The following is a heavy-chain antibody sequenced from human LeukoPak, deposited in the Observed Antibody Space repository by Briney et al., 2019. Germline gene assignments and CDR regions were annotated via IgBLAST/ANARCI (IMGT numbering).Heavy chain of an antibody. Sequence: GGSLRLSCAASGFTFSSYAMHWVRQAPGKGLEWVALISYDGSNKYFADSVKGRFTISRDNAKNSLYLQMNSLRAEDTAVYYCAKEVAGTGDGYYFDYWGQGTLVTVSS. CDR3: AKEVAGTGDGYYFDY. D-gene: IGHD6-19*01. V-gene: IGHV3-30*04. CDR2: ISYDGSNK. J-gene: IGHJ4*02. CDR1: GFTFSSYA.